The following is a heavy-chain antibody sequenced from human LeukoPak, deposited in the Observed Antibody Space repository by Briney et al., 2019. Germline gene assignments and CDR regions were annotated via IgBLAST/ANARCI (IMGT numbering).Heavy chain of an antibody. D-gene: IGHD6-6*01. CDR2: ISGSGVST. CDR3: AKVTGYSSSLYYFDY. V-gene: IGHV3-23*01. J-gene: IGHJ4*02. CDR1: GFTFSSYA. Sequence: GGSLRLSCAASGFTFSSYAMIWVRQAPGKGLEWVSAISGSGVSTYYADSVKGRFTISRDNSKNTLYLQMNSLRAEDTAVYYCAKVTGYSSSLYYFDYWGQGTLVTVSS.